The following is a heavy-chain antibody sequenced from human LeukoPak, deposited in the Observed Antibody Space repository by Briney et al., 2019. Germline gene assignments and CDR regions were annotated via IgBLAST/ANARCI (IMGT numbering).Heavy chain of an antibody. V-gene: IGHV4-34*01. J-gene: IGHJ6*03. Sequence: SETLSLACAVYGGSFSGYYWSWIRQPPGKGPEWIGEINHSGSTNHNPSLKSRVTISVDTSKNQFSLKLSSVAAADTAVYYCARHDNCSGGSCDRDDYYYYMDVWGKGTTVTVSS. CDR1: GGSFSGYY. D-gene: IGHD2-15*01. CDR2: INHSGST. CDR3: ARHDNCSGGSCDRDDYYYYMDV.